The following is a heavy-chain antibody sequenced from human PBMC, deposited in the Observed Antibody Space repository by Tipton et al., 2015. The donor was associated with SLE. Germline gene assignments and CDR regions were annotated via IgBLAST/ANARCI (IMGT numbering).Heavy chain of an antibody. CDR1: GGSISSYY. D-gene: IGHD1-26*01. Sequence: TLSLTCTVSGGSISSYYRSWIRQPPGRGLEWIGYIDYRDITNYNPSLKSRVTMSIDTSKNQFSLKLSSVTAADTAVYYCAKDSGTYYFDFWGQGVLVNVSS. CDR3: AKDSGTYYFDF. J-gene: IGHJ4*02. V-gene: IGHV4-59*01. CDR2: IDYRDIT.